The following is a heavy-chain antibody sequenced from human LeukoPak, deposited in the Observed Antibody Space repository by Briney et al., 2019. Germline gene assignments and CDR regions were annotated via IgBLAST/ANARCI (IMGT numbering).Heavy chain of an antibody. D-gene: IGHD3-10*01. CDR3: AKVMKGSERLTMVRGVIIKAAGLYYMDV. V-gene: IGHV3-23*01. CDR2: ISASGGST. Sequence: GGSLRLSCAASGFTLSSYAMSWVRQAPGKGLEWVSSISASGGSTNYADSVKGRFTTSRDNSKNTVYLQMNSLRAEDTAVYYCAKVMKGSERLTMVRGVIIKAAGLYYMDVWGKGTTATVSS. J-gene: IGHJ6*03. CDR1: GFTLSSYA.